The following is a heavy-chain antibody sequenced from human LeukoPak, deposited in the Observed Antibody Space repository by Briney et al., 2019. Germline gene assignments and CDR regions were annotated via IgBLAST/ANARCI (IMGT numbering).Heavy chain of an antibody. V-gene: IGHV1-8*01. CDR3: ARLGEYSNWFDP. CDR1: GYTFISYD. D-gene: IGHD3-16*01. J-gene: IGHJ5*02. Sequence: ASVKVSCKASGYTFISYDINWVRQATGQGLEWMGWMNPNSGNTGYAQKFQGRVTMTMSTSINTAYMELSSLTSDDTAVYYCARLGEYSNWFDPWGQGTLVIVSS. CDR2: MNPNSGNT.